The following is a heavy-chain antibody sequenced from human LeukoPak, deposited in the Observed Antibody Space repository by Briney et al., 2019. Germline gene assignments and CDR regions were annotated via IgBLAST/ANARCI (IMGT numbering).Heavy chain of an antibody. Sequence: PGGSLRLSCAASGFTFSSYTMNWVRQAPGKGLEWVSSISSSSSYIYYADSVKGRFTISRDNAKNSLYLQMNSLRAEDTAVYYCARDDYYDSSGYPKNFDYWGQGTLATVSS. CDR3: ARDDYYDSSGYPKNFDY. CDR2: ISSSSSYI. D-gene: IGHD3-22*01. V-gene: IGHV3-21*01. J-gene: IGHJ4*02. CDR1: GFTFSSYT.